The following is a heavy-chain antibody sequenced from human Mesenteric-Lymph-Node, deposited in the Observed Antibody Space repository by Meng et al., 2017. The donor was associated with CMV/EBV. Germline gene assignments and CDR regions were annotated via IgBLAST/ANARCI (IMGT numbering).Heavy chain of an antibody. CDR3: ASNLSFLKGFWTW. J-gene: IGHJ4*02. CDR1: GGTFSSYA. D-gene: IGHD3-16*02. CDR2: IIPIFGTA. Sequence: SVKVSCKASGGTFSSYAISWVRQAPGQGLEWMGGIIPIFGTANYAQKFQGRVTITTDESTSTAYMELSSLRSEDTAVYYCASNLSFLKGFWTWWGQGTLVTVSS. V-gene: IGHV1-69*05.